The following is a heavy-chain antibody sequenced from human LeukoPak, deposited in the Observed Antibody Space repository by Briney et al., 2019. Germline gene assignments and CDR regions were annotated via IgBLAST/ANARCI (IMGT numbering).Heavy chain of an antibody. CDR3: ARVGPTDSGDY. CDR1: GFTFSSYS. J-gene: IGHJ4*02. Sequence: GGSLRLSCAASGFTFSSYSMNWVRQAPGKGLEWVSYISSSGSTIYYADSVKGRFTISRDNAKNSLYLQMNSLRAEDTAVYYCARVGPTDSGDYWGQGTLVTVSS. V-gene: IGHV3-48*04. CDR2: ISSSGSTI. D-gene: IGHD6-25*01.